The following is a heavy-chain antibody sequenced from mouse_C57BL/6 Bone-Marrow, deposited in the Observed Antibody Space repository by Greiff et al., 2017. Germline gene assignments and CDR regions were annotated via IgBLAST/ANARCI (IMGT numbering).Heavy chain of an antibody. V-gene: IGHV5-4*01. J-gene: IGHJ2*01. CDR1: GFTFRSSA. CDR2: ISDGGSYT. D-gene: IGHD1-1*01. CDR3: ARATTVDY. Sequence: EVQLVESGGGLVKPGGSLKLSCAASGFTFRSSAMSWVRQTPETRLEWVATISDGGSYTYYPDNVKGRFTISRDNAKNNLYLQMSHLKSEDTAMYYCARATTVDYWGQGTTLTVSS.